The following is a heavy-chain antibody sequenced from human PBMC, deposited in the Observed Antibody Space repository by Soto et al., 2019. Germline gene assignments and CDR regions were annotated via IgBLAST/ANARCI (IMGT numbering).Heavy chain of an antibody. D-gene: IGHD2-21*01. V-gene: IGHV3-30*18. CDR3: AKDPAYGGYYYYGMDV. Sequence: GGSLRLSCAASGFTFSSYGMHWVRQAPGKGLEWVAVISYDGSNKYYADSVKGRFTISRDNSKNTLYLQMNSLRAEDTAVYYCAKDPAYGGYYYYGMDVWGQGTTVTVSS. CDR2: ISYDGSNK. CDR1: GFTFSSYG. J-gene: IGHJ6*02.